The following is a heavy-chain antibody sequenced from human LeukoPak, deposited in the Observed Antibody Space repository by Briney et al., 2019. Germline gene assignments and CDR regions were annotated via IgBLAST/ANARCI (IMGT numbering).Heavy chain of an antibody. Sequence: GGSLRLSCAVSGFDFSSNWMHWVRHAPGQGLVWVSRIKGDGISTNYADSVKGRFTISRDIAKNTLYLQMNSLRAEDTAVYYCARDTYSNYYYYYGMDVWGQGTTVTVSS. J-gene: IGHJ6*02. CDR3: ARDTYSNYYYYYGMDV. V-gene: IGHV3-74*01. CDR2: IKGDGIST. D-gene: IGHD4-11*01. CDR1: GFDFSSNW.